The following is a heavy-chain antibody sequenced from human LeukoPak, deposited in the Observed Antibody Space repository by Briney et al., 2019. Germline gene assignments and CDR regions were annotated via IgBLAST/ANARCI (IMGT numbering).Heavy chain of an antibody. V-gene: IGHV4-4*02. CDR2: IYHSGGT. D-gene: IGHD5-18*01. CDR3: ARGGYSYGYIQDY. CDR1: GGSISSSNW. Sequence: PSGTLSLTCAVSGGSISSSNWWSWVRQPPGKGLEWIGEIYHSGGTNYNPSLKSRVTISVDKSKNQFSLKLSSVTAADTAVYYCARGGYSYGYIQDYWGQGTLVTVSS. J-gene: IGHJ4*02.